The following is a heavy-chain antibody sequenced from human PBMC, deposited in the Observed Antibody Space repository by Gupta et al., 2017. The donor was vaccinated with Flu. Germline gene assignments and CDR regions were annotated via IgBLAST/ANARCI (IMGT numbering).Heavy chain of an antibody. CDR1: GFTFSGSA. J-gene: IGHJ4*02. Sequence: EAQLVESGGGLVQPGGSLKLSCAASGFTFSGSAMHWVRQASGKGLEWVGRIRSKANSYATAYAASVKGRFTISRDDSKNTAYLQMNSLKTEDTAVYYCTRGYSGYEQLGYWGQGTLVTVSS. CDR2: IRSKANSYAT. CDR3: TRGYSGYEQLGY. D-gene: IGHD5-12*01. V-gene: IGHV3-73*01.